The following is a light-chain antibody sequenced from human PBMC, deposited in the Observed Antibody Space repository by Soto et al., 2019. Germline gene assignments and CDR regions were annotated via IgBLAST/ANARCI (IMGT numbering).Light chain of an antibody. J-gene: IGKJ5*01. CDR2: AAS. CDR3: QQASSFPLT. Sequence: AIQVTQSPSSLSASVGDRVTITCRTSQGIRSALGWYQQKPGKVPKLLIYAASTLQSGVPSRFSGSGSGRDFTLTISSLQPEDFATYYCQQASSFPLTFGQGTRLEIK. CDR1: QGIRSA. V-gene: IGKV1-6*01.